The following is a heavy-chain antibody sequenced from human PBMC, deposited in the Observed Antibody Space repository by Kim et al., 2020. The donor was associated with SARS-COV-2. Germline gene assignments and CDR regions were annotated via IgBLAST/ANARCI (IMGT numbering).Heavy chain of an antibody. J-gene: IGHJ4*02. CDR1: GYTFSNYG. D-gene: IGHD2-8*01. V-gene: IGHV1-18*01. CDR3: ARAHYSTNSPFFY. CDR2: ISGSNGAT. Sequence: ASVKVSCKASGYTFSNYGISWVRLAPGQGLEWMGWISGSNGATKYAQKFQGRVTMTTDTSADTPYMELRGLRSDDTALYYCARAHYSTNSPFFYWGQGTLVTVSS.